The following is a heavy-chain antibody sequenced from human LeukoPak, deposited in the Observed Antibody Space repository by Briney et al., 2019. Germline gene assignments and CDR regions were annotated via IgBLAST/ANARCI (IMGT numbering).Heavy chain of an antibody. Sequence: SETLSLTCAVYGGSFSGYYWSWIRQPPGKGLEWIGEINHSGSTNYNPSLKSRVTISVDTSKNQFSLKLSSVTAADTAVYYCARDLPQWSPYFDYWGQGTLVTVSS. CDR3: ARDLPQWSPYFDY. CDR2: INHSGST. D-gene: IGHD6-19*01. CDR1: GGSFSGYY. J-gene: IGHJ4*02. V-gene: IGHV4-34*01.